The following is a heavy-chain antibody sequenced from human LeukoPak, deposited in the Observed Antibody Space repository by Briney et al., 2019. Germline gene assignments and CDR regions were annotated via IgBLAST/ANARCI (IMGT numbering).Heavy chain of an antibody. V-gene: IGHV3-7*01. CDR3: AKGDPVSGVY. J-gene: IGHJ4*02. Sequence: GGSLRLSCAASGFAFSTYWTTWVRQAPGKGLEWVANINQDGSGTYYVDSVTGRFTISRDNAKSSLYLQVNSLRAEDSAVYYCAKGDPVSGVYWGRGTLVTVSS. CDR2: INQDGSGT. D-gene: IGHD3-16*01. CDR1: GFAFSTYW.